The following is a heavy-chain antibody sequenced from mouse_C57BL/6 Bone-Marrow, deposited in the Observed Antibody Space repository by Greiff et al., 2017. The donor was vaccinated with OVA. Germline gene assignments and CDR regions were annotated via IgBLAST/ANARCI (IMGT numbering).Heavy chain of an antibody. V-gene: IGHV1-50*01. CDR1: GYTFTSYW. J-gene: IGHJ1*03. D-gene: IGHD1-1*01. CDR3: AVGDYYGSSSSWYFDV. Sequence: VQLQQPGAELVKPGASVKLSCKASGYTFTSYWMQWVKQRPGQGLAWIGEIDPSDSYTNYNQKFKGKATLTVDTSSSTAYMQLSSLTSEDSAVYYCAVGDYYGSSSSWYFDVWGTGTTVTVSS. CDR2: IDPSDSYT.